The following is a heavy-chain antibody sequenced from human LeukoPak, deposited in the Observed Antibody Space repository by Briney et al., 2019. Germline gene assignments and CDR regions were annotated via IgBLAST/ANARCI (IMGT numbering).Heavy chain of an antibody. J-gene: IGHJ3*02. V-gene: IGHV4-34*01. CDR2: INHSGST. CDR1: GGSFSGYY. D-gene: IGHD2-21*02. CDR3: ASRVVTATFDAFDI. Sequence: SETLSLTCAVYGGSFSGYYWSWIRQPPGKGLEWIGEINHSGSTNYNPSLKSRVTISVDTSKNQFSLKLSSVTAADTAVYYCASRVVTATFDAFDIWGQGTMVTVSS.